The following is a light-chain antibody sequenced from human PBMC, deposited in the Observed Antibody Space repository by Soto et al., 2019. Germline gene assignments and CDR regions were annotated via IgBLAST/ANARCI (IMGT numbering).Light chain of an antibody. CDR2: AAS. CDR1: QSISRN. J-gene: IGKJ5*01. V-gene: IGKV1-39*01. CDR3: QQSYTTTSIT. Sequence: DIPMTQSPSSLSASVGDRVTITCRASQSISRNLNWYQHKPGKAPKLLIYAASSLQNGVPSMFSVGGSGTEFTLSISSLQPEDFGTFYCQQSYTTTSITFGQGTRLEIK.